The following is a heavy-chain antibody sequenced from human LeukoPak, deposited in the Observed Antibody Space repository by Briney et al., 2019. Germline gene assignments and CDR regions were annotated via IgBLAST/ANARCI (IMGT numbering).Heavy chain of an antibody. CDR3: ARGIVGATVDP. CDR1: GGSISSYY. CDR2: IYYSGST. J-gene: IGHJ5*02. D-gene: IGHD1-26*01. V-gene: IGHV4-59*08. Sequence: PSETLSLTCTVSGGSISSYYWSWIRQPPGKGLEWIGYIYYSGSTNYNPSLKSRVTISVDTSKKQFSLKLSSVTAADTAVYYCARGIVGATVDPWGQGTLVTVSS.